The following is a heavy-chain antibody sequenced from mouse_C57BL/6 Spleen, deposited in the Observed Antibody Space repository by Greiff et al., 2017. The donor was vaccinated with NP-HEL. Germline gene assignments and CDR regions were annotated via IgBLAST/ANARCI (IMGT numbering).Heavy chain of an antibody. J-gene: IGHJ4*01. D-gene: IGHD1-1*01. Sequence: QVQLQQSGPELVKPGASVKISCKASGYAFSSSWMNWVKQRPGKGLEWIGRIYPGDGDTNYNGKFKGKATLTADKSSSTAYMQLSSLTSEDSAVYFCAHYYGSSLGSYAMDYWGQGTSVTVSS. V-gene: IGHV1-82*01. CDR1: GYAFSSSW. CDR2: IYPGDGDT. CDR3: AHYYGSSLGSYAMDY.